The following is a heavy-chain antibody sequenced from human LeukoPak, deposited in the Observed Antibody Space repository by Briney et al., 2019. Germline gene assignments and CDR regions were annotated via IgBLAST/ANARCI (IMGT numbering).Heavy chain of an antibody. J-gene: IGHJ1*01. D-gene: IGHD3-22*01. Sequence: PGGSLRLSCTASGFTFSSYEMNWVRQAPGKGLEWVSYISSSGSTISQADSVKGRFTISRDNAKNSLYLQMNSLRAEDTAVYYCARDRYYYDSSGYYPLEGFQHWGQGTLVTVSS. CDR1: GFTFSSYE. V-gene: IGHV3-48*03. CDR3: ARDRYYYDSSGYYPLEGFQH. CDR2: ISSSGSTI.